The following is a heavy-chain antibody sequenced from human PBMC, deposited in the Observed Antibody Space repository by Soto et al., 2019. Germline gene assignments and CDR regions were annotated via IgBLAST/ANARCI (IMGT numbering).Heavy chain of an antibody. J-gene: IGHJ5*02. Sequence: SETLSLTSVVYGGSFSGYYWNWIRQPPGKGLEWIGEIDHSGYTNYNPSLKSRVTISVDTSKNQFSLRLTSVTAADTAVYYCARVRDGFDPWGQGTLVTVSS. CDR1: GGSFSGYY. V-gene: IGHV4-34*01. CDR2: IDHSGYT. CDR3: ARVRDGFDP. D-gene: IGHD3-3*01.